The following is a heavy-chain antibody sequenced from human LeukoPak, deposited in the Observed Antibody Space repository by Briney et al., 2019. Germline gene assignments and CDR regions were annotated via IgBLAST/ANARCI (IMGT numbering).Heavy chain of an antibody. CDR3: ARDGVFDY. CDR1: GFTFSSYW. J-gene: IGHJ4*02. Sequence: GGSLRLSCADSGFTFSSYWMSWVRQAPGKGLEWVANIKQDGSDKYYVDSVKGRFTISRDNAKNSLCLQMNSLRAEDTAVYYCARDGVFDYWGQGTLVTVSS. CDR2: IKQDGSDK. V-gene: IGHV3-7*01.